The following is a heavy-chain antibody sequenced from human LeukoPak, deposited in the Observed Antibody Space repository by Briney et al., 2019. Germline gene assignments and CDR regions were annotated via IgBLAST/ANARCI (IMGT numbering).Heavy chain of an antibody. CDR1: GSTFSSYS. V-gene: IGHV3-21*01. CDR3: ARVLSNLYYYYYGMDV. Sequence: GGSLRLSCAASGSTFSSYSMNWVRQAPGKGLEWVSSISSSSSYIYYADSVKGRFTISRDNAKNSLYLQMNSLRAEDTAVYYCARVLSNLYYYYYGMDVWGQGTTVTVSS. J-gene: IGHJ6*02. CDR2: ISSSSSYI. D-gene: IGHD4-11*01.